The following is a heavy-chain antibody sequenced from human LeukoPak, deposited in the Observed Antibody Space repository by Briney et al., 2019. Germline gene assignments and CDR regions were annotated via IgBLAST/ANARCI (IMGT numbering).Heavy chain of an antibody. CDR3: AREASSGTLDV. CDR1: GFTFTTYW. D-gene: IGHD1-26*01. J-gene: IGHJ6*02. V-gene: IGHV3-74*01. CDR2: INSDGSIT. Sequence: PGGSLRLSCAASGFTFTTYWMHWVRQAPGKGLVWVSHINSDGSITSYADSVKGRFTISRDNAKNSLYLQMNSLRAEDTAVYYCAREASSGTLDVWGQGTTVTVSS.